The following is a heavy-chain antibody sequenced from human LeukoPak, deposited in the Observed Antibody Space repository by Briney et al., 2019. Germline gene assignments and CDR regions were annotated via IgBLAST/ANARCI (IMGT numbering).Heavy chain of an antibody. Sequence: PGGSLRLSCAASGFTVSSNYMSWVRQAPGKGLEWVSVIYSGGSTYYADSVKGRFTISRDNSKNTVYLRMNSLRAEDTAVYYCARRAGAYSHPYDYWGQGTRVSVSS. D-gene: IGHD4-23*01. CDR2: IYSGGST. CDR3: ARRAGAYSHPYDY. J-gene: IGHJ4*02. CDR1: GFTVSSNY. V-gene: IGHV3-66*04.